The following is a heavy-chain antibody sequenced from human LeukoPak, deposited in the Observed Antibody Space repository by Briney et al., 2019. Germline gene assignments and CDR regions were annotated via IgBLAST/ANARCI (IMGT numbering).Heavy chain of an antibody. CDR2: ISSGGYTT. CDR3: ARVMGAAGYGFDI. D-gene: IGHD6-13*01. V-gene: IGHV3-11*04. Sequence: GGSLRLSCAASGFTFSDYYFRGIPQAPGRGREGFSYISSGGYTTHYADSVRGRFLISRDNAQNSLYLQTNSLRPEDSGVYYCARVMGAAGYGFDIWGQGAMVTVSS. CDR1: GFTFSDYY. J-gene: IGHJ3*02.